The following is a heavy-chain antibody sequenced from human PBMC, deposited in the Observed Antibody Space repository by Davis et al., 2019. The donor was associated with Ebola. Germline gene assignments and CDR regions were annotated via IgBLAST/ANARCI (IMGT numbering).Heavy chain of an antibody. Sequence: ASVKVSCKASGCTFSSYTISWVRQAPGQGLEWMGLINPSGGSTSYAQKFQGRVTMTRDTSTSTVYMELSSLRSEDTAVYYCARDYYYGSGSYYRPLGYWGQGTLVTVSS. CDR3: ARDYYYGSGSYYRPLGY. D-gene: IGHD3-10*01. CDR2: INPSGGST. CDR1: GCTFSSYT. V-gene: IGHV1-46*01. J-gene: IGHJ4*02.